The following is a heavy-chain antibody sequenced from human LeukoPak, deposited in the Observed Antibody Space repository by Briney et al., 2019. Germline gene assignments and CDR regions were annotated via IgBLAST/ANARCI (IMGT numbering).Heavy chain of an antibody. J-gene: IGHJ4*02. CDR2: ISWNSGSI. CDR1: GFIFNNYA. D-gene: IGHD6-19*01. CDR3: LGGTGWIFDY. V-gene: IGHV3-9*01. Sequence: GGSLRLSCAGSGFIFNNYAMHWVRQPPGKGLEWVSGISWNSGSIDYADSVKGRFTISRDNAKNSLYLQMNSLRAEDTAVYYCLGGTGWIFDYWGQGTLVTVSS.